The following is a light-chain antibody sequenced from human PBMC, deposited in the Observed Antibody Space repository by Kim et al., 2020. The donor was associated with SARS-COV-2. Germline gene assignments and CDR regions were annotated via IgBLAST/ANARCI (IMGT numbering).Light chain of an antibody. Sequence: LSASGGDRVTITCRARQSISSWLAVYQQNPRKAPKLLIYEASSLESGVPSSFSGRGSGTEVTLTISSLQPDDFATYYCQQYSSYHTFGQGTKLEI. CDR1: QSISSW. CDR2: EAS. CDR3: QQYSSYHT. V-gene: IGKV1-5*03. J-gene: IGKJ2*01.